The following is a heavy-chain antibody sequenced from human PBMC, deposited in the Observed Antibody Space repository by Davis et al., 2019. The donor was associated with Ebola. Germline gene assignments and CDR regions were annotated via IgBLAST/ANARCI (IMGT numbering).Heavy chain of an antibody. CDR1: GGSFSGYY. CDR3: ARGHVIRLFPFDY. D-gene: IGHD2-21*01. V-gene: IGHV4-34*01. CDR2: IYYSGST. J-gene: IGHJ4*02. Sequence: SETLSLTCAVYGGSFSGYYWSWIRQPPGKGLEWIGYIYYSGSTYYNPSLKSRVTISVDTSKNQFSLKLSSVTAADTAVYYCARGHVIRLFPFDYWGQGTLVTVSS.